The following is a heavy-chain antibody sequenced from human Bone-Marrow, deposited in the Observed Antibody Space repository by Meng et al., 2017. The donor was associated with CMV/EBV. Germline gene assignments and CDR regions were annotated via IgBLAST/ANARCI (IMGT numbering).Heavy chain of an antibody. CDR1: GFTFSTYV. CDR3: ARDTWYSGGKTPDFDY. D-gene: IGHD1-26*01. Sequence: ASVKVSCKASGFTFSTYVITWVRQAPGQGLEWMGWFNGYNGDTNYAQKAQGRVTVTIDTSTNTAYMELRSLRSDDTAVYYCARDTWYSGGKTPDFDYWGQGTLVTVSS. J-gene: IGHJ4*02. V-gene: IGHV1-18*01. CDR2: FNGYNGDT.